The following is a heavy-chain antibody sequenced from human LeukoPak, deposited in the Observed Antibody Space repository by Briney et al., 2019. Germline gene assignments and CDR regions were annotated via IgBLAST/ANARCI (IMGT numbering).Heavy chain of an antibody. CDR3: AKATVGDRFDP. Sequence: KVSCMDPGGTLSSYAIRWGRHAPGQGREWMGSLIPILGIAKYAQKYQGRDTITADKSTSTASMEISSLRSEATPVYYCAKATVGDRFDPWGQGTLVS. CDR2: LIPILGIA. D-gene: IGHD1-26*01. J-gene: IGHJ5*01. V-gene: IGHV1-69*04. CDR1: GGTLSSYA.